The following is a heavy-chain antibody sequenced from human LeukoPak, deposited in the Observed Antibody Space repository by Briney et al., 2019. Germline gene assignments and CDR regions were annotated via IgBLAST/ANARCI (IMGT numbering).Heavy chain of an antibody. J-gene: IGHJ4*02. CDR3: AKGKDDSSGWYFFY. CDR2: ISGSGGST. V-gene: IGHV3-23*01. D-gene: IGHD6-19*01. CDR1: GFTFSSYA. Sequence: GGSLRLSCTASGFTFSSYAMNWVRQAPGKGLEWVSAISGSGGSTYYADSVKGRFTISRDNSKNTLYLQMNSLRAEDTAVYYCAKGKDDSSGWYFFYWGQGTLVTVSS.